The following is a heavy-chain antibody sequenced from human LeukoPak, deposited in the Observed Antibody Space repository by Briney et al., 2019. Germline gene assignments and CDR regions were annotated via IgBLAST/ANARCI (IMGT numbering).Heavy chain of an antibody. Sequence: GASVKVSCKASGYTFTSYGISWVRQAPGQGLEWMGVINPSGGTTAYAQQFQGRVTMTRGTSTSTVYMELSSLRSEDTAVYYCARHSLIGTTPFDYWGQGTLVTVSS. D-gene: IGHD1-20*01. CDR2: INPSGGTT. V-gene: IGHV1-46*01. CDR3: ARHSLIGTTPFDY. J-gene: IGHJ4*02. CDR1: GYTFTSYG.